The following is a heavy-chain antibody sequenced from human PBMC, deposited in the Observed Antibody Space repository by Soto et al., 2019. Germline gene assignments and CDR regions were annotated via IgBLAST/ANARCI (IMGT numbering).Heavy chain of an antibody. CDR1: GFTFSTYA. V-gene: IGHV3-23*01. CDR2: ISGSGSNT. J-gene: IGHJ4*02. CDR3: ARDPPHSYYTLFYYFDY. D-gene: IGHD1-26*01. Sequence: EVQLLESGGGLVQPGGSLRLSCAASGFTFSTYAMSWVRQAPGKGLEWVSAISGSGSNTYYADSVKGRFTISRDDSKSTLYLQMNSLRAEDTAVYYCARDPPHSYYTLFYYFDYWGQGTLVTVAS.